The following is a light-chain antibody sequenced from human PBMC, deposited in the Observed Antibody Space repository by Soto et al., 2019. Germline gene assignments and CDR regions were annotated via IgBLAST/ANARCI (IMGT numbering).Light chain of an antibody. J-gene: IGLJ2*01. CDR2: YDN. V-gene: IGLV1-36*01. CDR1: SSNIGNNA. CDR3: AAWDDSLNGVI. Sequence: QSVLTQPPSVSEAPRQRVTISCSGSSSNIGNNAVNWYQQLPRKAPKLLIYYDNLLSSGVSDRFSGSKSGTSASLAISGLQSEDEGDYYCAAWDDSLNGVIFGGGTKLTVL.